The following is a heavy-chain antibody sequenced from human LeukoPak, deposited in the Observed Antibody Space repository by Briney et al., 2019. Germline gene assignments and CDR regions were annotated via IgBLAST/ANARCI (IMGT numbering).Heavy chain of an antibody. J-gene: IGHJ6*02. CDR1: GFTFSSYA. CDR2: ISGSGGST. D-gene: IGHD3-10*01. CDR3: AKQLGMVRGVFISPPPYYYGMDV. V-gene: IGHV3-23*01. Sequence: GGSLRLSCAASGFTFSSYAMSWVRQAPGKGLEWVSAISGSGGSTYYADSVKGRFTISRDNSKNTLYLQMNSLRAEDTAVYYCAKQLGMVRGVFISPPPYYYGMDVWGQGTTVTVSS.